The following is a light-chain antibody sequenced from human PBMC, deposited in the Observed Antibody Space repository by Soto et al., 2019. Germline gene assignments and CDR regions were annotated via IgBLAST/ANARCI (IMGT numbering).Light chain of an antibody. J-gene: IGLJ2*01. CDR2: YDD. CDR1: SSKIVNNA. Sequence: QSVLTQPPSVSEAPRQRVTISCSGSSSKIVNNAVNWYPQLPGKAPKLLIYYDDLLPSGVSDRFSGSNSGTSASLAISGIPGEDVSDYYCGSWYYSLNGVGFGGGTKLTVL. V-gene: IGLV1-36*01. CDR3: GSWYYSLNGVG.